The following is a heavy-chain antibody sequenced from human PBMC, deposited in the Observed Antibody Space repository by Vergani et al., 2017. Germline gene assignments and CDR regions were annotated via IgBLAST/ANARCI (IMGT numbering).Heavy chain of an antibody. Sequence: EVQLVESGGGLVQPGGSLKLSCAASGFTFSGSAMHWVRQASGKGLEWVGRIRSKANSYATAYAASVKGRFTISRDDSKSIAYLQMNSLKTEDTAVYYCTLVGATTGYYDYWGQGTLVTVSS. J-gene: IGHJ4*02. CDR1: GFTFSGSA. V-gene: IGHV3-73*01. CDR2: IRSKANSYAT. D-gene: IGHD1-26*01. CDR3: TLVGATTGYYDY.